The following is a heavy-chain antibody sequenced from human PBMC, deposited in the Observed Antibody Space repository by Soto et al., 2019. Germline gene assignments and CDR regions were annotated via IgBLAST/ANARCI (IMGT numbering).Heavy chain of an antibody. CDR1: GGTCNSYA. V-gene: IGHV1-69*06. D-gene: IGHD6-25*01. J-gene: IGHJ5*02. CDR3: ARGGYCGRDGCRGYFDT. Sequence: QVRLVQSGPEVNKPGSPVKVSCKASGGTCNSYAISWVRQAPGQGLEGFGWIVSTSGATGYTQRFQGILTITAETSTNTVYMEVSSLISEDTALYYCARGGYCGRDGCRGYFDTWGQGTLVTVSS. CDR2: IVSTSGAT.